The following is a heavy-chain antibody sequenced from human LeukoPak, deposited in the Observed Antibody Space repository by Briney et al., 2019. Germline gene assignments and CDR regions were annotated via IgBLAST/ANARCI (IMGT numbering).Heavy chain of an antibody. D-gene: IGHD3-16*02. CDR1: GFTFSSFA. Sequence: GGSLRLSCAASGFTFSSFAMSWVRQAPGKGLEWVSSISGSGESTYYADYVKGRFTVSRDNSKNTLNLQLNSLRAEDTAVYYCAKDAIGQYRPYYFDCWGQGTLVTVPS. J-gene: IGHJ4*02. CDR2: ISGSGEST. CDR3: AKDAIGQYRPYYFDC. V-gene: IGHV3-23*01.